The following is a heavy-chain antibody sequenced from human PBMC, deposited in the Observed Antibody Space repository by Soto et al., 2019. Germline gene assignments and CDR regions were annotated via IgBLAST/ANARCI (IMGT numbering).Heavy chain of an antibody. CDR2: IDADGSST. Sequence: EVQLVESGGGLVQPGGSLRLSCAASGFTFSSYWMHWVRQTPGKGLVWLSRIDADGSSTIYADAVEGRFTISRDNARNTLYLQMNSLRDEDTAVYYCARDQTVTGPSTFDYCGQGTLVTVSS. J-gene: IGHJ4*02. D-gene: IGHD6-19*01. V-gene: IGHV3-74*01. CDR3: ARDQTVTGPSTFDY. CDR1: GFTFSSYW.